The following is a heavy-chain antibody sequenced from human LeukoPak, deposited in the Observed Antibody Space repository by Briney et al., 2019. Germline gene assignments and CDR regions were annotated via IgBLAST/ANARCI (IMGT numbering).Heavy chain of an antibody. CDR2: INPSGGST. CDR3: AGVSSSWPHFDY. Sequence: ASVKVSCKASGYTFTSYYMHWVRQAPGQGLEWMGIINPSGGSTSYAQKFQGRVTMTRDTSTSTVYMELSSLRSEDTAVYYCAGVSSSWPHFDYWGQGTLVTVSS. CDR1: GYTFTSYY. V-gene: IGHV1-46*01. J-gene: IGHJ4*02. D-gene: IGHD6-13*01.